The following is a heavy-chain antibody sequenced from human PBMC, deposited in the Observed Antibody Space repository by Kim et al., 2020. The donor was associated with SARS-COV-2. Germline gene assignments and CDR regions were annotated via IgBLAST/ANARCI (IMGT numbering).Heavy chain of an antibody. J-gene: IGHJ4*02. CDR1: GGTFSSYA. V-gene: IGHV1-69*13. Sequence: SVKVSCKASGGTFSSYAIRWVRQAPGQGLEWMGGIIPIFGTANYAQKFQGRVTITADESTSTAYMELSSLRSEDTAVYYCASAVWDYSNYGPFDYWGQGTLVTVSS. CDR2: IIPIFGTA. CDR3: ASAVWDYSNYGPFDY. D-gene: IGHD4-4*01.